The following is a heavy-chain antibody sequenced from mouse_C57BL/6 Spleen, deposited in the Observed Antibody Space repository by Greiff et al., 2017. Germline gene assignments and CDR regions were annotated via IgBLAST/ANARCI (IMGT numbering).Heavy chain of an antibody. Sequence: VQRVESGAELARPGASVKLSCKASGYTFTSYGISWVKQRTGQGLEWIGEIYPRSGNTYYNEKFKGKATLTADKSSSTAYMELRSLTSEDSAVYFCARGGEGAMDYWGQGTSVTVSS. J-gene: IGHJ4*01. CDR1: GYTFTSYG. V-gene: IGHV1-81*01. CDR3: ARGGEGAMDY. CDR2: IYPRSGNT.